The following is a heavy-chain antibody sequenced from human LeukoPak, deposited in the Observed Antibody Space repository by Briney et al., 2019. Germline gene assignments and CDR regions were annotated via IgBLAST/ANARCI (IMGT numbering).Heavy chain of an antibody. Sequence: GGSLRLSCAASGFTFSNYWMSWVRQAPGKGLEWVADIKQEGSEKYYVDSVKGRFTISRDNAKNSLYLQMNSLRAEDTAVYYCVRGQVTYPRYFDYWGQGSLVTVSS. V-gene: IGHV3-7*01. CDR2: IKQEGSEK. CDR1: GFTFSNYW. D-gene: IGHD4-23*01. CDR3: VRGQVTYPRYFDY. J-gene: IGHJ4*02.